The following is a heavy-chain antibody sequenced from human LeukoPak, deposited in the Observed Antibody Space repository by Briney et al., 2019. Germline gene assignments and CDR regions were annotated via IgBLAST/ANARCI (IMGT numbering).Heavy chain of an antibody. D-gene: IGHD3-22*01. CDR3: AKGALYYYDSSGYLNWFDP. CDR2: ISYDGSNK. J-gene: IGHJ5*02. Sequence: PGGSLRLSCAASGFTFSSYGMHWVRQAPGKGLEWVAVISYDGSNKYYADSVKGRFTISRDNSKNTLYLQMNSLRAEDTAVYYCAKGALYYYDSSGYLNWFDPWGQGTLVTVSS. CDR1: GFTFSSYG. V-gene: IGHV3-30*18.